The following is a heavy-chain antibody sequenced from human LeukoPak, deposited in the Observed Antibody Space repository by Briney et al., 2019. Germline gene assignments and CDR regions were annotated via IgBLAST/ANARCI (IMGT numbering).Heavy chain of an antibody. CDR1: GGPISSYY. CDR3: ARVSTVTTSWYFDL. J-gene: IGHJ2*01. CDR2: IYYSGST. V-gene: IGHV4-59*01. D-gene: IGHD4-17*01. Sequence: PSETLSLTCTVSGGPISSYYWSWIRQPPGKGLEWIGYIYYSGSTNYNPSLKSRVTISVDTSKNQFSLKLSSVTAADTAVYYCARVSTVTTSWYFDLWGRGTLVTVSS.